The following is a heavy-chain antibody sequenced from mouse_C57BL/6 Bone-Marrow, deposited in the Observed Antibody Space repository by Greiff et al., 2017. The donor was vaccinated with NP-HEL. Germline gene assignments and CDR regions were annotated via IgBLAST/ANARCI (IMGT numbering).Heavy chain of an antibody. D-gene: IGHD2-4*01. J-gene: IGHJ2*01. CDR3: TTSRSDYDGGYYLDY. Sequence: EVQLQQSGAELVRPGASVKLSCTASGFNIKDDYMHWVKQRPEQGLEWIGWIDPENGDTEYASKFQGKATIPADTSSNTAYLQLTSLTSEETAVYYWTTSRSDYDGGYYLDYGGQAPLSQSPQ. CDR1: GFNIKDDY. V-gene: IGHV14-4*01. CDR2: IDPENGDT.